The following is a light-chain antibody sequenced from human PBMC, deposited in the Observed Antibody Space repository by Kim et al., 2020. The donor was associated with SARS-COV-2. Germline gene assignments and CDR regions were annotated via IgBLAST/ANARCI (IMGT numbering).Light chain of an antibody. CDR2: EVS. J-gene: IGLJ2*01. CDR3: SSYAGSNNLV. V-gene: IGLV2-8*01. CDR1: SSDVGGYNY. Sequence: GQSCTSPCTGTSSDVGGYNYVSWYQPHPGKAPNHMIYEVSKRPSGVPDRFSGSKSGNTASLSVSGLQAEDEADYFCSSYAGSNNLVFGGGTQLTVL.